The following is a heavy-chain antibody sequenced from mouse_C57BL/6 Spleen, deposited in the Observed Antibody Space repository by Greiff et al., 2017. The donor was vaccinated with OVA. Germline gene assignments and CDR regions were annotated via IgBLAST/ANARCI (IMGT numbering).Heavy chain of an antibody. CDR1: GYTFTSYW. V-gene: IGHV1-50*01. CDR2: IDPSDSYT. J-gene: IGHJ2*01. Sequence: QVQLQQPGAELVKPGASVKLSCKASGYTFTSYWMQWVKQRPGQGLEWIGEIDPSDSYTNYNQKFKGKATLTVDTSSSTAYMQLSSLTSEDSAVYYCARRKVGNTYFDYWGQGTTLTVSS. CDR3: ARRKVGNTYFDY. D-gene: IGHD5-2*01.